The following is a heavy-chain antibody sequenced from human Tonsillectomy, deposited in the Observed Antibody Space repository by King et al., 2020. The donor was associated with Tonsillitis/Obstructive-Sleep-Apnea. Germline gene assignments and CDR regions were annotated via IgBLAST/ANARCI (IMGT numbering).Heavy chain of an antibody. J-gene: IGHJ6*02. D-gene: IGHD2-2*02. CDR2: IDPTDSYT. CDR1: GYSFTSYW. Sequence: QLVQSGAEVKKPGESLRISCKGSGYSFTSYWINWVRQMPGRGLEWMGTIDPTDSYTNYSPSFQGHVTISVDKSINTAFLQWSSLKASDTAMYYCARTVEYCSSTNCYSNYYGMGVWGQGTTVTVSS. V-gene: IGHV5-10-1*03. CDR3: ARTVEYCSSTNCYSNYYGMGV.